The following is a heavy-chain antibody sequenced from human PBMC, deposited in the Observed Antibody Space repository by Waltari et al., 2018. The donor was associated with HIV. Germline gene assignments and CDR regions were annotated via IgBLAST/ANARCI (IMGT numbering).Heavy chain of an antibody. J-gene: IGHJ6*02. V-gene: IGHV3-30*18. CDR1: GFTFSNYA. CDR3: VKDIQVAGPSSEFWRGMARSQYFAMDV. CDR2: TSHSGQKQ. D-gene: IGHD6-19*01. Sequence: QVQVVESGGGVVRPGESLRLSCAASGFTFSNYAMHWVRQAPGKGLEWVAKTSHSGQKQYYGDSVKGRFAISRDNSMNTLYLQMNSLRPADTAVYFCVKDIQVAGPSSEFWRGMARSQYFAMDVWGHGTTVTVSS.